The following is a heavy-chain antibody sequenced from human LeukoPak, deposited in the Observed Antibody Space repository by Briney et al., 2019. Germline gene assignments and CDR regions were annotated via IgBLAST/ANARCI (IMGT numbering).Heavy chain of an antibody. V-gene: IGHV4-39*01. CDR1: GGSISSSSYY. CDR3: ARQQIQLWGPFDY. Sequence: SETLSLTCAVSGGSISSSSYYWGWIRQPPGKGLEWIGSIYYSGSTYYNPSLKSRVTISVDTSKNQFSLKLSSVTAADTAVYYCARQQIQLWGPFDYWGQGTLVTVSS. D-gene: IGHD5-18*01. CDR2: IYYSGST. J-gene: IGHJ4*02.